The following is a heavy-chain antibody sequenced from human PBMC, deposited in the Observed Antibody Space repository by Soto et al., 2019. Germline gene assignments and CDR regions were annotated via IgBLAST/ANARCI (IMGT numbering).Heavy chain of an antibody. J-gene: IGHJ4*02. CDR1: GFTFSSYG. D-gene: IGHD2-15*01. V-gene: IGHV3-30*18. CDR3: AKDPSGQVVYDY. CDR2: ISYDGSNK. Sequence: QPGGSLRLSCAASGFTFSSYGMHWVRQAPGKGLEWVAVISYDGSNKYYADSVKGRFTISRDNSKNTLYLQMNSLRAEDTAVYYCAKDPSGQVVYDYWGQGTLVTVSS.